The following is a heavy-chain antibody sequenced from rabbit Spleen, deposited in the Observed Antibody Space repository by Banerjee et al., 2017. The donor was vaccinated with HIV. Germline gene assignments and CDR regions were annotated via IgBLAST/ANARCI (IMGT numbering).Heavy chain of an antibody. CDR2: INIATGGIT. V-gene: IGHV1S45*01. CDR1: GVSLNDKDV. CDR3: ARDTSSSFSSYGMDL. J-gene: IGHJ6*01. D-gene: IGHD1-1*01. Sequence: EQLEESGGGLVKPEGSLTLTCKASGVSLNDKDVMCWVRQAPGKGLEWIACINIATGGITWYASWAKGRFTISKTSSTTVTLQMTRLTAADTATYFCARDTSSSFSSYGMDLWGPGTLVTVS.